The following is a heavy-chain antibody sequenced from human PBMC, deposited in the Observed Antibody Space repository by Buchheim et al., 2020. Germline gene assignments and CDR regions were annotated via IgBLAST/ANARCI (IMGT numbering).Heavy chain of an antibody. CDR1: GGSISSSSYY. J-gene: IGHJ6*02. D-gene: IGHD3-3*01. V-gene: IGHV4-39*01. CDR3: ASSSGSGFWSGYTYGMDV. Sequence: QLQLQESGPGLVKPSETLSLTCTVSGGSISSSSYYWGWIRQPPGKGLEWIGGIYYSGSTYYNPSLKSRVTISVDTSKNQFSLKLSSVTAADTAVYYCASSSGSGFWSGYTYGMDVWGQGTT. CDR2: IYYSGST.